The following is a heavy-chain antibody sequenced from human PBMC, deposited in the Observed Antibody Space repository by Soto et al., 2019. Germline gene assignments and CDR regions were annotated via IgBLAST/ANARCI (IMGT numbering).Heavy chain of an antibody. Sequence: GGSLRLSCAASGFTFSNAWMSWVRQAPGKGLEWVGRIKSKTGGGTTDYAAPVKGRFTISRDDSKNTLYLQMHSLKTDHTTVYYCTTGQRRSLRYPDGSHSAPKAVIDYGGQGTLVTVSS. CDR2: IKSKTGGGTT. CDR1: GFTFSNAW. D-gene: IGHD3-9*01. V-gene: IGHV3-15*01. CDR3: TTGQRRSLRYPDGSHSAPKAVIDY. J-gene: IGHJ4*02.